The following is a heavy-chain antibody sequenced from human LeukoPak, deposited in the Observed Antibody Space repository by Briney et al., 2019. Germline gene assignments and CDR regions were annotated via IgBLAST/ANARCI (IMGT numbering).Heavy chain of an antibody. J-gene: IGHJ4*02. D-gene: IGHD1-26*01. CDR2: ISSSSSYI. V-gene: IGHV3-21*04. CDR3: ARGGIVGVTGYFDY. CDR1: GFTFSSYS. Sequence: GGSLRLSCAASGFTFSSYSMNWVRQAPGKGLEWVSSISSSSSYIYYADSVKGRFTISRDNAKNPLYLQMNSLRAEDTAVYYCARGGIVGVTGYFDYWGQGTLVTVSS.